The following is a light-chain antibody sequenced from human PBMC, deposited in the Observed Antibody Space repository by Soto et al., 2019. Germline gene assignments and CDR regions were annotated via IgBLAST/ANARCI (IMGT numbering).Light chain of an antibody. J-gene: IGKJ2*01. CDR2: GAS. CDR3: QQYGSSPPYT. CDR1: QSVSSSY. V-gene: IGKV3-20*01. Sequence: EIVLTQSPGTLSLSPGERATLSCRASQSVSSSYFAWYQQKHGQAPTLLIYGASSRAPGIPDRFSGSGSGTDFTLTISRLEPEDFAVYYCQQYGSSPPYTFGQGTKLEIK.